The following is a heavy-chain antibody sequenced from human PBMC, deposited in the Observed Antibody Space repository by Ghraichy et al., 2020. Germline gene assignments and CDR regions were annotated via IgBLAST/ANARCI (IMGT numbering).Heavy chain of an antibody. CDR2: IRDTGGTT. CDR1: GFTFSSSA. J-gene: IGHJ4*02. CDR3: AKGLNPIEY. V-gene: IGHV3-23*01. Sequence: GGSLRLSCAASGFTFSSSAMSWVRQAPGKGLEWVAHIRDTGGTTYYADSVKGRFTISRDDSKNTLYLQMNSLGAEDTAVYYGAKGLNPIEYWGQGTLVTVSS. D-gene: IGHD5/OR15-5a*01.